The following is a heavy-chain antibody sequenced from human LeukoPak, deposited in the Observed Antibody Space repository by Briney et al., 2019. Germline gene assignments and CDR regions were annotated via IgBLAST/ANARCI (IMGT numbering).Heavy chain of an antibody. Sequence: PGGSLRLSCAASGFTVSSNYMSWVRQAPGKGLEWVSVIYSGGSTYYADSVKGRFTISRDNSKNTLYLQMNSLRAEDTAVYYCARDSYDSSASFDYWGQGTLVTVSS. D-gene: IGHD3-22*01. J-gene: IGHJ4*02. CDR3: ARDSYDSSASFDY. CDR2: IYSGGST. V-gene: IGHV3-66*01. CDR1: GFTVSSNY.